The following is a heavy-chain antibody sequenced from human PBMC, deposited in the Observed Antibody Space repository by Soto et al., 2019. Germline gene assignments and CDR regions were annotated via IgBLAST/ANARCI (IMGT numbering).Heavy chain of an antibody. CDR3: ARDSRTPSGGMDV. J-gene: IGHJ6*02. Sequence: PSETLSLTCTVSGGSINSGDYHWTWIRQFPGEDLEWIGGIYYSASTYYNPSLVSRLTISLDTSKNQFSLRLTSATAVDTAVYYCARDSRTPSGGMDVWGQGTTVTVSS. CDR1: GGSINSGDYH. CDR2: IYYSAST. V-gene: IGHV4-30-4*01.